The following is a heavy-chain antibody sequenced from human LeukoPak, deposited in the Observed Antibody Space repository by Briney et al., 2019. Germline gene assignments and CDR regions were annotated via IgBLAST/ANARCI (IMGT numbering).Heavy chain of an antibody. V-gene: IGHV3-23*01. CDR1: GFTFSSYS. J-gene: IGHJ4*02. CDR2: ISDTGNT. CDR3: AKAPVTTCRGAFCYPFDY. D-gene: IGHD2-15*01. Sequence: AGGSLRLSCAASGFTFSSYSMNRVRQAPGKGLEWVSAISDTGNTYHADSVKGRFTISRDSSKNTLFLQMNRLRPEDAAVYYCAKAPVTTCRGAFCYPFDYWGLGTLVTVSS.